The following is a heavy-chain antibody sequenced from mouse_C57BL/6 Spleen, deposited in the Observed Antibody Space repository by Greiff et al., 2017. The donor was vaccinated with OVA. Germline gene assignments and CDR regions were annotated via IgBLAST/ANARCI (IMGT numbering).Heavy chain of an antibody. Sequence: VQLQQSGTVLARPGASVKMSCKTSGYTFTSYWMHWVKQRPGQGLEWIGAIYPGNSDTSYNQKFKGKAKLTAVTSASTAYMELSSLTNEDSAVYYCTRGGSNYGGAMDYWGQGTSVTVSS. D-gene: IGHD2-5*01. CDR1: GYTFTSYW. V-gene: IGHV1-5*01. CDR3: TRGGSNYGGAMDY. J-gene: IGHJ4*01. CDR2: IYPGNSDT.